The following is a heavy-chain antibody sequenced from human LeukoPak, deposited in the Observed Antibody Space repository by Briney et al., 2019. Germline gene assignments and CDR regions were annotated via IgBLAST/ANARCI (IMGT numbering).Heavy chain of an antibody. CDR1: GYTFTTYH. CDR3: ARDYYDSSGYYHYYYYMDV. CDR2: INPNSGGT. J-gene: IGHJ6*03. Sequence: ASVKVSCKASGYTFTTYHMHWVRQAPGQGLEWMGWINPNSGGTNYAQKFQGRVTMTRDTSISTAYMELSRLRSDDTAVYYCARDYYDSSGYYHYYYYMDVWGKGTTVTVSS. D-gene: IGHD3-22*01. V-gene: IGHV1-2*02.